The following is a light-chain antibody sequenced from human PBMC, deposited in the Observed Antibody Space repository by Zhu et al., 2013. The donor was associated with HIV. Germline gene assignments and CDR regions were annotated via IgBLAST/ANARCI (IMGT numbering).Light chain of an antibody. V-gene: IGKV3-11*01. Sequence: EIVLTQSPATLSLSPGERATLSCRASQSVSSYLAWYQQKPGQAPRLLIYDASNRATGIPARFSGSGSGTDFTLTISSLEPEDFCPVYYCQQYAGSPPWTFGHGTKVEI. J-gene: IGKJ1*01. CDR2: DAS. CDR3: QQYAGSPPWT. CDR1: QSVSSY.